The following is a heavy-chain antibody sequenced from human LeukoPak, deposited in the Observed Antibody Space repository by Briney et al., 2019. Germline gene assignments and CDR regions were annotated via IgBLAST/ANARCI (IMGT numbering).Heavy chain of an antibody. CDR1: GFTFSSYA. D-gene: IGHD1-26*01. J-gene: IGHJ4*02. CDR2: ISGSGGST. Sequence: GGSLRLPCAASGFTFSSYAMSWVRQAPGKGLEWVSAISGSGGSTYYADSVKGRFTISRDNSKNTLYLQMNSLRAEDTAVYYCAKDQWVSGSQPDYWGQGTLVTVSS. CDR3: AKDQWVSGSQPDY. V-gene: IGHV3-23*01.